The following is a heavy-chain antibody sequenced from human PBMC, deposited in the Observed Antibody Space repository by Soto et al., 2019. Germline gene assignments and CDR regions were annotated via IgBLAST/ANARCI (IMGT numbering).Heavy chain of an antibody. CDR3: ARAGDFGYYYCAMDV. D-gene: IGHD3-3*01. J-gene: IGHJ6*02. CDR1: GFTFGAYG. V-gene: IGHV3-33*01. CDR2: IWYDESKK. Sequence: QMQLVESGGGVVQPGRSLRLSCAASGFTFGAYGMHWVRQAPGKGLEWVAVIWYDESKKYYGASVKGRFTISRDNSRNTLFLQMDSLRAEDTAVYYCARAGDFGYYYCAMDVWGQGTTVTVSS.